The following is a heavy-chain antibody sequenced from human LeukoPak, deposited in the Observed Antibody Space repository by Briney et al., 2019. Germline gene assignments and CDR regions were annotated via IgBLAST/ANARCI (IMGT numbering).Heavy chain of an antibody. CDR1: GGTFISYA. J-gene: IGHJ4*02. D-gene: IGHD6-19*01. CDR2: IIPIFGTA. V-gene: IGHV1-69*06. Sequence: ASVKVSCKASGGTFISYAISWVRQAPGQGLEWMGGIIPIFGTANYAQKFQGRVTITADKSTSTAYMELSSLRSEDTAVYYCATAGIAVAGRMGYYFDYWGQGTLVTVSS. CDR3: ATAGIAVAGRMGYYFDY.